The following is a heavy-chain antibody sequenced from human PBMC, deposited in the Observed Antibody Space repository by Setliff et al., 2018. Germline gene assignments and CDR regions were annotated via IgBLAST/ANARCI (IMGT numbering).Heavy chain of an antibody. CDR1: GFTFSSYS. V-gene: IGHV3-21*01. CDR2: ISSSNSYI. Sequence: PGGSLRLSCAASGFTFSSYSMNWVRQAPGKGLEWVSSISSSNSYIYYAGSVKGRFTISRDNAKNSLYLQMNSLRAEDTAVYYCAGGGFDPWGQGTLVTVSS. CDR3: AGGGFDP. J-gene: IGHJ5*02.